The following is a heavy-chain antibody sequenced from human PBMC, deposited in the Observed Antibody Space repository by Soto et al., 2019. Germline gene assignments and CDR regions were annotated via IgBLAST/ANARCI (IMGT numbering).Heavy chain of an antibody. V-gene: IGHV3-21*01. CDR2: ISSSSYI. CDR1: GFTFSSYS. CDR3: ARDLSSSGWYGESDY. J-gene: IGHJ4*02. Sequence: GGSLRLSCAASGFTFSSYSMNWVRQAPGKGLEWVSSISSSSYIYYADSVKGRFTISRDNAKNSLYLQMNSLRAEDTAVYYCARDLSSSGWYGESDYWGQGALVTVSS. D-gene: IGHD6-19*01.